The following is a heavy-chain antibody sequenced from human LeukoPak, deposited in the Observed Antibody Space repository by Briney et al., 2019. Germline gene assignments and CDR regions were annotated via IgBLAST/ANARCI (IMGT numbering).Heavy chain of an antibody. CDR1: GGACRGYY. J-gene: IGHJ2*01. Sequence: SETLSLTCAVSGGACRGYYWSWIRQPPGKGLEWIGEVNHSGSTNYNPSLKSRVTISVDTSRSQFSLKLSSVTAADTAVYSCARGRGYSYGSHWYFDLWGRGTLVTVSS. CDR3: ARGRGYSYGSHWYFDL. D-gene: IGHD5-18*01. CDR2: VNHSGST. V-gene: IGHV4-34*01.